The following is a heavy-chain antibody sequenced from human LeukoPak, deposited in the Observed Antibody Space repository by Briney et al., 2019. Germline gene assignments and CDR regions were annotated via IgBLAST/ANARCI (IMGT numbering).Heavy chain of an antibody. D-gene: IGHD3-10*01. CDR3: AKDVGYVGSGSYYSFDY. CDR2: ISYDGSNK. J-gene: IGHJ4*02. V-gene: IGHV3-30*18. CDR1: GFTFSSYG. Sequence: GGSLRLSCAASGFTFSSYGMHWVRQAPGKGLEWVAVISYDGSNKYYADSVKGRFTISRDNSKNTLYLQMNSLRAEDTAVYYCAKDVGYVGSGSYYSFDYWGQGTLVTVSS.